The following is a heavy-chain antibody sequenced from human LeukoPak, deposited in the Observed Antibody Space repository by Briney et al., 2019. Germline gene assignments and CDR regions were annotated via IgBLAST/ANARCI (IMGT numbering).Heavy chain of an antibody. CDR3: ARGPSSVVTAANWFDP. J-gene: IGHJ5*02. D-gene: IGHD2-21*02. CDR1: GGTFTTYA. CDR2: TIPIFGIA. Sequence: SVKVSCKASGGTFTTYAISWVRQAPGQGLGWMGRTIPIFGIANYAQKFQGRVTITADKSTSTAYMELSSLRSEDTAVYYCARGPSSVVTAANWFDPWGQGTLVTVSS. V-gene: IGHV1-69*10.